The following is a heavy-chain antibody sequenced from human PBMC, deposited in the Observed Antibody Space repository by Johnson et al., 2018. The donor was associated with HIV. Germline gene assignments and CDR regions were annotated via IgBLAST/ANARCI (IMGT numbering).Heavy chain of an antibody. J-gene: IGHJ3*02. D-gene: IGHD6-13*01. V-gene: IGHV3-74*02. CDR2: ISSDGRST. Sequence: VQLVESGGGVVRPGGSLRLSCAASGFTVSSNYMNWVRQAPGKGLVWVSRISSDGRSTSYADSVKGRFTISRDNAKNTLYLQMNSLRAEDTAVYYCARGGVYSRDAFDIWGQGTMVTVSS. CDR1: GFTVSSNY. CDR3: ARGGVYSRDAFDI.